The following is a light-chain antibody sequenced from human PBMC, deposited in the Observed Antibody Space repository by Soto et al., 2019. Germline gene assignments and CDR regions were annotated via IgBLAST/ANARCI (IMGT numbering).Light chain of an antibody. J-gene: IGKJ4*01. CDR3: QYLNSCPLT. CDR2: IAP. CDR1: PGISNY. V-gene: IGKV1-9*01. Sequence: DIQMTQSPSSLSASVGDRVTITCRASPGISNYLAWYQQKPGKAPKLLIYIAPPSQGGVPAWFSGSGSGTDFSLTISSLQPEDVATYYCQYLNSCPLTFGGGTKVDSK.